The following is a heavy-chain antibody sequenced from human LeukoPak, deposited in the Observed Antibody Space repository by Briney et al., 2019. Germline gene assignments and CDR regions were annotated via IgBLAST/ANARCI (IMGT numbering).Heavy chain of an antibody. J-gene: IGHJ4*02. CDR2: VSLEGVR. V-gene: IGHV4-4*02. CDR1: GGSITTTNW. Sequence: SETLSLTCGVSGGSITTTNWWSWVRPFPGQGLQWIGEVSLEGVRNYNPSLTSRVTMSLDSAKNLLSLNLNSVTAADTAVYYCSRENGAFSPFGYWGQGILVTV. CDR3: SRENGAFSPFGY. D-gene: IGHD2-8*01.